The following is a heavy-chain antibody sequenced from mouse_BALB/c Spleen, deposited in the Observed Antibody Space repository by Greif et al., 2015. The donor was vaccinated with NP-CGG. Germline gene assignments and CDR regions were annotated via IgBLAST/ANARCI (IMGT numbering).Heavy chain of an antibody. D-gene: IGHD2-10*02. CDR3: ARRYGSFAY. Sequence: EVHLVESWGGLVKPGGSLKLSCAASGFAFSSYDMSWVRQTPEKRLEWVAYISSGGGSTYYPDTVKGRFTISRDNAKNTLYLQMSSLKSEDTAMYYCARRYGSFAYWGQGTLVTVSA. CDR1: GFAFSSYD. V-gene: IGHV5-12-1*01. J-gene: IGHJ3*01. CDR2: ISSGGGST.